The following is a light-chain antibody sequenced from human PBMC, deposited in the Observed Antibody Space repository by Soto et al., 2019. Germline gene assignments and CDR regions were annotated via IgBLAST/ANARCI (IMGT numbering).Light chain of an antibody. CDR2: GAS. CDR3: QQYNNWPPWT. V-gene: IGKV3-15*01. CDR1: QSVTTN. J-gene: IGKJ1*01. Sequence: EVVMTHSPATLSVSPCERATLSFSASQSVTTNMAWYQQKPGQAPRLLIYGASTRATGIPARFSGSGSGTDFTLTISSLQSEDFAVYYCQQYNNWPPWTFGQGTKVDIK.